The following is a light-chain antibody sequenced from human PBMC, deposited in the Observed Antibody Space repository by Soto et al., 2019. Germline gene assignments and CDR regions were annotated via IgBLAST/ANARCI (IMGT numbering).Light chain of an antibody. Sequence: DVVVTQSPLSLPVTLGRPASISCRSRQSLVYTDGDTYLNWFQQRPGPSPRRLICRVSNRGSGVPDRFSGSGSGTDFTLKIIRGEAEDVGVSYCMQGTHWPPYTFGQGTKREIK. CDR1: QSLVYTDGDTY. V-gene: IGKV2-30*01. J-gene: IGKJ2*01. CDR3: MQGTHWPPYT. CDR2: RVS.